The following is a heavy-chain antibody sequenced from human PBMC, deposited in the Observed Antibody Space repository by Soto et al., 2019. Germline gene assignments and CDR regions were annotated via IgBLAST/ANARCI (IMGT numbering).Heavy chain of an antibody. CDR3: ARAAPRGWQRQNGNFDY. J-gene: IGHJ4*02. Sequence: GFADSVKGRFTISRDNAKNSLYLQMNSLRAEDTALYYCARAAPRGWQRQNGNFDYWGQGTLVTVSS. V-gene: IGHV3-20*03. D-gene: IGHD1-1*01.